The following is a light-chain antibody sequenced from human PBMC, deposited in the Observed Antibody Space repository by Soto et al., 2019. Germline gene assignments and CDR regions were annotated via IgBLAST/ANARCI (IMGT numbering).Light chain of an antibody. V-gene: IGKV3-20*01. CDR3: LPSGCFPPT. CDR1: QSVSSSY. Sequence: EIVLTQSPGTLSLSPGERATLSCRASQSVSSSYLAWYQQKPGQTPRLLIYGASIRATGIPARFSGSGSGKDFTHNNRTLDSGERVGDACLPSGCFPPTFGRGPKVEIK. J-gene: IGKJ1*01. CDR2: GAS.